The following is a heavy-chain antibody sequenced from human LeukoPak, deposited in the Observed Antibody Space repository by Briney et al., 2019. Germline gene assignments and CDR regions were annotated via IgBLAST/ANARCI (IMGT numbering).Heavy chain of an antibody. J-gene: IGHJ3*02. V-gene: IGHV1-69*04. CDR1: GGTFSSYA. CDR2: IIPILGIA. D-gene: IGHD1-26*01. CDR3: ARDSGTQTGAFDI. Sequence: ASVKVSCKASGGTFSSYAISWVRQAPGQGLEWMGRIIPILGIANYAQKFQGRVTITTDESTSTAYMELSSLRSEDTAVYYCARDSGTQTGAFDIWGQGTMVTVSS.